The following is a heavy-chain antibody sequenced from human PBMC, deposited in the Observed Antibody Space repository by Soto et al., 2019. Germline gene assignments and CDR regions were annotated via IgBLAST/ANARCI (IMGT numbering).Heavy chain of an antibody. CDR3: AREGSGSYRSGYYFDY. J-gene: IGHJ4*02. V-gene: IGHV3-21*01. CDR1: GFTFSSYS. Sequence: EVQLVESGGGLVKPGGPLRLSCAASGFTFSSYSMNWVRQAPGKGLEWVSSISSSSSYIYYADSVKGRFTISRDNAKNSLYLQMNSLRAEDTAVYYCAREGSGSYRSGYYFDYWGQGTLVTVSS. D-gene: IGHD3-10*01. CDR2: ISSSSSYI.